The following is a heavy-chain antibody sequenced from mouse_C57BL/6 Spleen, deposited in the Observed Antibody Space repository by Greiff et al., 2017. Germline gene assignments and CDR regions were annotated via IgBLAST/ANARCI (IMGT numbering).Heavy chain of an antibody. CDR2: IYPGGGYT. CDR1: GYTFTNYW. CDR3: ERRHGGSSSYLYAMDY. Sequence: QVQLKQSGAELVRPGTSVKMSCKASGYTFTNYWIGWAKQRPGHGLEWIGDIYPGGGYTNYNEKFKGKATLTADKSYSTAYMQFSSLTSADSAIYYCERRHGGSSSYLYAMDYWGQGTSVTVSS. D-gene: IGHD1-1*01. V-gene: IGHV1-63*01. J-gene: IGHJ4*01.